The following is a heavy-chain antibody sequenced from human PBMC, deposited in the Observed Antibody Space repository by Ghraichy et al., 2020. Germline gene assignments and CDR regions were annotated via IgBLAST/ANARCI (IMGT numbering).Heavy chain of an antibody. Sequence: GGSLRLSCAASGFTFSNYDMHWVRQAPGKGLEWISSISSTGTYIYYADSVQGRFTISRDNAKKSLFLQMNSLRAEDTAVYYCARVVVPAASFYFYYMDVCGRVTTVIVSS. CDR3: ARVVVPAASFYFYYMDV. CDR2: ISSTGTYI. J-gene: IGHJ6*03. D-gene: IGHD2-2*01. V-gene: IGHV3-21*01. CDR1: GFTFSNYD.